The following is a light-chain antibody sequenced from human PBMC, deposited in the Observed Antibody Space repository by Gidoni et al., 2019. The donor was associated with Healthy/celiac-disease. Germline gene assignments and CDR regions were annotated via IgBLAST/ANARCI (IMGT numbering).Light chain of an antibody. CDR2: WAS. J-gene: IGKJ2*01. CDR3: QQYYSTPYT. CDR1: QSVLYSSNNKNY. V-gene: IGKV4-1*01. Sequence: VMTQSPDSLAASLGERATINCKSSQSVLYSSNNKNYLAWYQQKPGQPPKLLIYWASTRESGVPDRFSGSGSGTDFTLTISSLQAEDVAVYYCQQYYSTPYTFGQGTKLEIK.